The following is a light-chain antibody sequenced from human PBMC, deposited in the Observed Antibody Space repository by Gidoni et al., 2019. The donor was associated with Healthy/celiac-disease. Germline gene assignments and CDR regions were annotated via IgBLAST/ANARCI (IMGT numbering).Light chain of an antibody. J-gene: IGLJ3*02. CDR1: SSNIGSNY. Sequence: QSVLTPPHSASGTPGPGVTISCSGSSSNIGSNYVYWYQQLPGTAPKLLIYRNNQRPSGVPDRFSGSKSGTSASLAISGLRSEDEADYYCAAWDDSLSGWVFGGGTKLTVL. CDR2: RNN. V-gene: IGLV1-47*01. CDR3: AAWDDSLSGWV.